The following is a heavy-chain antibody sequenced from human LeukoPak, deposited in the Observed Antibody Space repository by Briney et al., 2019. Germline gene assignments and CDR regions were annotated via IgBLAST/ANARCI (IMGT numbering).Heavy chain of an antibody. Sequence: SETLSLTCTVSGGSISSGSYYWSWIRQPAGKGLEWIRRIYTSGSTNYNPSLKSRVTISVDTSKNQFSLKLSSVTAADTAVYYCARGDWQLAPNWFDPWGQGTLVTVSS. CDR3: ARGDWQLAPNWFDP. V-gene: IGHV4-61*02. D-gene: IGHD6-13*01. CDR2: IYTSGST. CDR1: GGSISSGSYY. J-gene: IGHJ5*02.